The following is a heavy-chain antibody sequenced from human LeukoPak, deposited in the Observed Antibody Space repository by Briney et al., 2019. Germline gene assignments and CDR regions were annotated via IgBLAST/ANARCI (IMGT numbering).Heavy chain of an antibody. CDR1: GGSISSYY. Sequence: SETLSLTCTVSGGSISSYYWSWIRQPPGKGLEWIGYIYTSGSTNYNPSLKSRVTISVDTSKNQFSLKLSSVTAADTAVYYCAREVVVVPAAPRENWFDPWGQGTLVTVSS. CDR3: AREVVVVPAAPRENWFDP. CDR2: IYTSGST. V-gene: IGHV4-4*09. J-gene: IGHJ5*02. D-gene: IGHD2-2*01.